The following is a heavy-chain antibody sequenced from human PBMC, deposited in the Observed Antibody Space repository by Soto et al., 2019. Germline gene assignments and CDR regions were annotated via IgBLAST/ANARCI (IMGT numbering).Heavy chain of an antibody. CDR3: PGEGVAVAGTIYYGRDG. Sequence: SQTLSLTCAISGDSVSSNCAAWNWIRQSPSRGLEWPGWSYYRSKWYNDYAVSVKSRITINPDTSKNQFSLQLNSVTPEYTAVYYCPGEGVAVAGTIYYGRDGWGQGTTVTIAS. V-gene: IGHV6-1*01. CDR1: GDSVSSNCAA. CDR2: SYYRSKWYN. D-gene: IGHD6-13*01. J-gene: IGHJ6*01.